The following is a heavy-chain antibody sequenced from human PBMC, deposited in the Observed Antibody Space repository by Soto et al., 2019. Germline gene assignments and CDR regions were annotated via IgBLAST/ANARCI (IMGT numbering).Heavy chain of an antibody. CDR2: IYYSGST. CDR1: GGSISSGGYY. J-gene: IGHJ4*02. CDR3: ARGEAAMVYFDY. Sequence: QVQLQESGPGLVKPSQTLSLTCTVSGGSISSGGYYWSWIRQHPGKGLEWVGYIYYSGSTHYNPSLKSRVTISVATSKNQCPLKLSSVTAADTAVYYCARGEAAMVYFDYWAREPWSPSPQ. D-gene: IGHD2-2*01. V-gene: IGHV4-31*03.